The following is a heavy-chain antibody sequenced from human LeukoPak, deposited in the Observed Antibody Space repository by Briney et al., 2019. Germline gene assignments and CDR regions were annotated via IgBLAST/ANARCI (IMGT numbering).Heavy chain of an antibody. V-gene: IGHV3-23*01. J-gene: IGHJ4*02. CDR3: ARGREVLDY. Sequence: PGGSLRLSCAASGFTLSSYVMSWVRQAPGKGLEWVSGISGSGGSTYYADSVKGRFTISRDNSKHTLYLQMNSLRAEGTGVYYCARGREVLDYWGQGTLVTVSS. CDR1: GFTLSSYV. CDR2: ISGSGGST. D-gene: IGHD1-26*01.